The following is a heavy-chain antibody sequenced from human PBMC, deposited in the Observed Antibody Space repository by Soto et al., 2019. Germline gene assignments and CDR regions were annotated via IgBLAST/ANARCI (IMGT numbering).Heavy chain of an antibody. CDR3: ARDRRSSHWFDP. V-gene: IGHV1-2*02. CDR2: INPNSGGT. J-gene: IGHJ5*02. Sequence: ASVKVSCKASGYTFTGYYMHWVRQAPGQGLEWMGWINPNSGGTNYARKFQGRVTMTRDTSISTAYMELSRLRSDDTAVYYCARDRRSSHWFDPWGQGTLVTVSS. CDR1: GYTFTGYY. D-gene: IGHD2-15*01.